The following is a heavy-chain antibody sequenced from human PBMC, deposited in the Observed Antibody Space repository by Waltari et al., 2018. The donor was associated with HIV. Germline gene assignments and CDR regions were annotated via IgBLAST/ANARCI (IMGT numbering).Heavy chain of an antibody. D-gene: IGHD4-17*01. CDR1: GFTFDDYA. Sequence: EVQLVESGGVVVQPGGSLRLSCAASGFTFDDYAMHWVRQAPGKGREWVSLISWDGGSTDYADAVKGRFTIARDNSKNSLYLQMNSLRAEDTALYYCSTYGDSEAFDIWGQGTMVTVSS. J-gene: IGHJ3*02. CDR2: ISWDGGST. CDR3: STYGDSEAFDI. V-gene: IGHV3-43D*03.